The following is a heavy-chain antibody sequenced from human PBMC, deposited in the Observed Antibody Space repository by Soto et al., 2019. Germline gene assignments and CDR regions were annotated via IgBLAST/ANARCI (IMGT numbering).Heavy chain of an antibody. CDR2: IYYSGST. V-gene: IGHV4-39*02. CDR1: GGSISSSSYY. CDR3: AIDTFYGDHEYWYFDL. D-gene: IGHD4-17*01. J-gene: IGHJ2*01. Sequence: SETLSLTCTVSGGSISSSSYYWGWIRQPPGKGLEWIGSIYYSGSTYYNPSLKSRVTISVDTSKNQFSLKLSSVTAADTAVYYCAIDTFYGDHEYWYFDLWSRGTLVTVSS.